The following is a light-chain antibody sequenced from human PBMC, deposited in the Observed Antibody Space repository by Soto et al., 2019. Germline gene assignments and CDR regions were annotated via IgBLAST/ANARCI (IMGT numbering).Light chain of an antibody. J-gene: IGLJ3*02. Sequence: QSVLTQSPSASGTPGQRVTISCSGSSSNIGSNPVNWYQQFPGTAPKLLIYSNNQRPSGVPDRFSGSKSGTSASLAISGLQSEDEADYYCAAWDDSLNGWVFGGGTKLTVL. CDR3: AAWDDSLNGWV. CDR2: SNN. CDR1: SSNIGSNP. V-gene: IGLV1-44*01.